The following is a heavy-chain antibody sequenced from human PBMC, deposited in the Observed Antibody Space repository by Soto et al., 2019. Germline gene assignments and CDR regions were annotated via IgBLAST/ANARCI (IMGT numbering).Heavy chain of an antibody. CDR3: AKDQGSSWYEIDY. Sequence: ASVKVSCKASGFTFTSSAVQWVRQARGQRLEWIGWIVVGSGNTNYAQKFQERVTITRDMSTSTAYLQMNSLRAEDTAVYYCAKDQGSSWYEIDYWGQGTLVTVSS. CDR2: IVVGSGNT. D-gene: IGHD6-13*01. J-gene: IGHJ4*02. V-gene: IGHV1-58*01. CDR1: GFTFTSSA.